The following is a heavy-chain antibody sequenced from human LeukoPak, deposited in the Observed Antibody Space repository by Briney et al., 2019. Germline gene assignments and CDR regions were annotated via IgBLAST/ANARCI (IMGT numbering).Heavy chain of an antibody. D-gene: IGHD1-1*01. V-gene: IGHV1-69*13. CDR1: GGTFSSYA. CDR2: IIPIFGTA. J-gene: IGHJ6*03. Sequence: SVKVSCKASGGTFSSYAISWVRPAPGQGLEWMGGIIPIFGTANYAQKFQGRVTITADESTSTAYMELSSLRSEDTAVYYCARGGTSYYYYYYYYMDVWGKGTTVTVSS. CDR3: ARGGTSYYYYYYYYMDV.